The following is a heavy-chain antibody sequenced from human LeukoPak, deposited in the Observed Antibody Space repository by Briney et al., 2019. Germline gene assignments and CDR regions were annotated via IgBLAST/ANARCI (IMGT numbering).Heavy chain of an antibody. V-gene: IGHV1-69*13. CDR1: GGTFNNYA. J-gene: IGHJ3*02. CDR3: ARESHYDSSGTTRDEAFDI. CDR2: IIPIFGTT. Sequence: SVKVSCKASGGTFNNYAISWVRQAPGQGLEWMGGIIPIFGTTNYTQKFQGRVTITADEPTSTAYMELSSLRSEDTAVYYCARESHYDSSGTTRDEAFDIRGQGTMVIVSS. D-gene: IGHD3-22*01.